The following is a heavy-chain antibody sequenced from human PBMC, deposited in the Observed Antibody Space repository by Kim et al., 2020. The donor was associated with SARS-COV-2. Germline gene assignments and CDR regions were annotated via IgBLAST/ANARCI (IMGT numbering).Heavy chain of an antibody. CDR3: ARDPYCSGGSCYSYLYYYYYYGMDV. Sequence: ASVKVSCKASGYTFTSYGISWVRQAPGQGLEWMGWISAYNGNTNYAQKLQGRVTMTTDTSTSTAYMELRSLRSDDTAVYYCARDPYCSGGSCYSYLYYYYYYGMDVWGQGTTVTVSS. CDR1: GYTFTSYG. CDR2: ISAYNGNT. D-gene: IGHD2-15*01. V-gene: IGHV1-18*01. J-gene: IGHJ6*02.